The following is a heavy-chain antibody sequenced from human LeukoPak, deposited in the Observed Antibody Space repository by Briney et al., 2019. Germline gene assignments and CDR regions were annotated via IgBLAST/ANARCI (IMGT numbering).Heavy chain of an antibody. D-gene: IGHD6-6*01. CDR2: IRYDGSNK. J-gene: IGHJ6*03. CDR1: GFTFSSYG. CDR3: ARDRAIAARPEYYYYMDV. Sequence: PGGSLRLSCAASGFTFSSYGMHWVRQAPGKGLEWVAFIRYDGSNKYYADSVKGRFTISRDNAKNSLYLQMNSLRAEDTAVYYCARDRAIAARPEYYYYMDVWGKGTTVTVSS. V-gene: IGHV3-30*02.